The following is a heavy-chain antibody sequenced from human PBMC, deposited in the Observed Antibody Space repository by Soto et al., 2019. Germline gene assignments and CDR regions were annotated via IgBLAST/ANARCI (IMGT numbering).Heavy chain of an antibody. D-gene: IGHD6-13*01. Sequence: ESGGGVVQPGRSLRLSCAASGFTFSSYGMHWVRQAPGKGLEWVAVIWYDGSNKYYADSVKGRFTISRDNSKNTLYLQMNSLRAEDTAVYYCARDRRQQLVPNWFDPWGQGTLVTVSS. CDR2: IWYDGSNK. CDR3: ARDRRQQLVPNWFDP. V-gene: IGHV3-33*01. CDR1: GFTFSSYG. J-gene: IGHJ5*02.